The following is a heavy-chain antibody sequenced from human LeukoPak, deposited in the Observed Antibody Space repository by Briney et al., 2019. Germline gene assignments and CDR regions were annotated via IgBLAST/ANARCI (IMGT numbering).Heavy chain of an antibody. J-gene: IGHJ5*02. CDR3: ARGAGELFKNWFDP. CDR1: GYTFTCYY. V-gene: IGHV1-2*02. Sequence: ASVKVSCKASGYTFTCYYMHWGRQAPGQGLEWMGWINPNSGGTNYAQKFQGRVTMTRDTSMSTACMELSRLRSDDTAVYYCARGAGELFKNWFDPWGQGTLVTVSS. D-gene: IGHD3-10*01. CDR2: INPNSGGT.